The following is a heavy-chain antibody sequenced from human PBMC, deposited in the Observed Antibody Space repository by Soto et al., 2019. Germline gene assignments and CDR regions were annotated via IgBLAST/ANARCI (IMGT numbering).Heavy chain of an antibody. V-gene: IGHV1-46*01. Sequence: ASVKVSFKASGYTFTSYYMHWLRQAPGQGLGWMGIINPSGGSTSYAQKFQGRVTMTRDTSTSTVYMELSSLRSEDTAVYYCARDVVVVAATHRVKVADYYGMDVWGQGTTVTVS. CDR2: INPSGGST. CDR3: ARDVVVVAATHRVKVADYYGMDV. J-gene: IGHJ6*02. D-gene: IGHD2-15*01. CDR1: GYTFTSYY.